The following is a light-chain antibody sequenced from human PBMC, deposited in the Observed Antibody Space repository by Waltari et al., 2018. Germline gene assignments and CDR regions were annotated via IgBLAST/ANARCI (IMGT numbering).Light chain of an antibody. CDR2: HAS. V-gene: IGKV3-20*01. CDR1: QSVMKY. J-gene: IGKJ1*01. Sequence: VLTDSPGTLSLSPGDRATLSFRASQSVMKYLAWYQQKPVRAPRLLIYHASTRATGMPDRFSGSGSGTDFSLTISRLEPEDFAVYYCQKYDSLPATFGQGTRVEIK. CDR3: QKYDSLPAT.